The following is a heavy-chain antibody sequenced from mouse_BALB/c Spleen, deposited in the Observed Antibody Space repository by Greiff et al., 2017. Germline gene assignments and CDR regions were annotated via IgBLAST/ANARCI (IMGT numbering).Heavy chain of an antibody. V-gene: IGHV3-2*02. D-gene: IGHD1-2*01. CDR3: ARWITTATDYFDY. J-gene: IGHJ2*01. Sequence: EVQLQESGPGLVKPSQSLSLTCTVTGYSITSDYAWNWIRQFPGNQLEWMGYISYSGSTSYNPSLKSRISITRDTSKNQFFLQLNSVTTEDTATYYCARWITTATDYFDYWGQGTTLTVSS. CDR2: ISYSGST. CDR1: GYSITSDYA.